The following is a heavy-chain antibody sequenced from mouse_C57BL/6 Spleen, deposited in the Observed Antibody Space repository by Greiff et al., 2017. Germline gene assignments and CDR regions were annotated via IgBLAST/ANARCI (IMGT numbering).Heavy chain of an antibody. CDR1: GYTFTSYT. D-gene: IGHD2-4*01. V-gene: IGHV1-4*01. CDR2: INPSSGYT. J-gene: IGHJ4*01. CDR3: ARNGYYEYDAPYAMDY. Sequence: QVQLQQSGAELARPGASVKMSCKASGYTFTSYTMHWVKQRPGQGLEWIGYINPSSGYTKYNQKFKDKATLTADKSSSTAYMQLSSLTSEASADYDCARNGYYEYDAPYAMDYWGKGT.